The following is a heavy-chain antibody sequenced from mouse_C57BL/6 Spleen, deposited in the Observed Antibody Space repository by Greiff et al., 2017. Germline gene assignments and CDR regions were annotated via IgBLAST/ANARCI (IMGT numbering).Heavy chain of an antibody. V-gene: IGHV1-15*01. J-gene: IGHJ3*01. D-gene: IGHD2-3*01. Sequence: QVQLQQSGAELVRPGASVTLSCKASGYTFTDYEMHWVKQTPVHGLEWIGAIDPETGGTAYNQTFKGKAILTADKSSSTAYMELRSLTSEDSAVYYCTRSYDLAWFAYWGQGTLVTVSA. CDR2: IDPETGGT. CDR1: GYTFTDYE. CDR3: TRSYDLAWFAY.